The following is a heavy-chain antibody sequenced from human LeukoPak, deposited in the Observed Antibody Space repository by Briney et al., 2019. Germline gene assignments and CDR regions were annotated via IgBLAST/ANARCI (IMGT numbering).Heavy chain of an antibody. CDR3: ALLHPSDC. V-gene: IGHV4-4*02. Sequence: SGTLSLTCAVSGGSISSSNWWSWVRQPPGKGLEWIGEINHSGSTNYNPSLKSRVTISIDTSKNQFSLKLSSLTAADTAVYYCALLHPSDCWGQGTLVTVSS. CDR1: GGSISSSNW. D-gene: IGHD1-26*01. CDR2: INHSGST. J-gene: IGHJ4*02.